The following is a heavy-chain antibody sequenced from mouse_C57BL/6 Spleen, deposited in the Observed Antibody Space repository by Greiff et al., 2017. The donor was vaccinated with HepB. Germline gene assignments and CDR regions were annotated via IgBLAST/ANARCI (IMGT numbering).Heavy chain of an antibody. J-gene: IGHJ1*03. CDR2: IWSDGST. V-gene: IGHV2-6*03. CDR3: AGGAVPDFDV. CDR1: GFSLTSYG. Sequence: QVQLKESGPGLVAPSQSLSITCTVSGFSLTSYGVHWVRQPPGKGLEWLVVIWSDGSTTYNSALKSRLSISKDNSKSQVFLKMNSLQTEDTAMDYCAGGAVPDFDVWGTGTTVTVSS.